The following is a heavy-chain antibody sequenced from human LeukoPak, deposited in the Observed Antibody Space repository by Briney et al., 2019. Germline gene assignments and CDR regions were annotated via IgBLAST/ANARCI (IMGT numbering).Heavy chain of an antibody. CDR3: AKRSWFPGIAVAGPPKFPFDY. Sequence: GGSLRLSCAASGFTFDDYAMSWVRQAPGKGLEWVSAISGSGGSTYYADSVKGRFTISRDNSKNTLYLQMNSLRAEDTAVYYCAKRSWFPGIAVAGPPKFPFDYWGQGTLVTVSS. V-gene: IGHV3-23*01. J-gene: IGHJ4*02. D-gene: IGHD6-19*01. CDR2: ISGSGGST. CDR1: GFTFDDYA.